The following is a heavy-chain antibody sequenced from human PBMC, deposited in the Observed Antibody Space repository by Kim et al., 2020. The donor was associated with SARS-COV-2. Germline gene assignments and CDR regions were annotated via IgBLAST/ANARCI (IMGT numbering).Heavy chain of an antibody. V-gene: IGHV4-34*01. Sequence: LKSRVTISVDPSKNQFSLKLSSVTAADTAVYYCARVVVQGVIPFGDAFDIWGQGTMVTVSS. J-gene: IGHJ3*02. D-gene: IGHD3-10*01. CDR3: ARVVVQGVIPFGDAFDI.